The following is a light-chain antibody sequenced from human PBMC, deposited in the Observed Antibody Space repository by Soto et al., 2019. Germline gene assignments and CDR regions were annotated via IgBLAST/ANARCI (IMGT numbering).Light chain of an antibody. CDR1: SSDVGGYNY. CDR3: SSYTSSSPPYVV. Sequence: QSALTQPASVSGSPGQSITISCTGTSSDVGGYNYVSWYQQHPGKAPKLMIYDVSNRPSGVSNRFSGSKSGNTASLTISGRQAEDEAAYYCSSYTSSSPPYVVFGGGTKLTVL. J-gene: IGLJ2*01. V-gene: IGLV2-14*01. CDR2: DVS.